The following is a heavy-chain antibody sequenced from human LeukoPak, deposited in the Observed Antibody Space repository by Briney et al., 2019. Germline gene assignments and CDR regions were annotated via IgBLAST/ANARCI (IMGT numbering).Heavy chain of an antibody. V-gene: IGHV3-66*01. CDR1: GFTVSSNY. Sequence: PGGSLGLSCAASGFTVSSNYMSWVRQAPGKGLEWVSVIYSGGSTYYADSVKGRFTISRDNSKNTLYLQMNSLRAEDTAVYYCARGGQLQMGVKYWGQGTLVTVSS. CDR3: ARGGQLQMGVKY. D-gene: IGHD3-16*01. CDR2: IYSGGST. J-gene: IGHJ4*02.